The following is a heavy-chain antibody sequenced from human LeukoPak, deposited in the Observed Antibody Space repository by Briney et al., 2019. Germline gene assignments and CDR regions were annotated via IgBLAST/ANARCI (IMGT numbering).Heavy chain of an antibody. V-gene: IGHV4-39*01. J-gene: IGHJ4*02. D-gene: IGHD1-26*01. CDR1: GGSISSSSYY. CDR2: IYYSGST. Sequence: KPSETLSLTRTVSGGSISSSSYYWGWIRQPPGKGLEWIGSIYYSGSTYYNPSLKSRVTISVDTSKNQFSLKLSSVTAADTAVYYCVRGLGSTEDQWGQGTLVTVSS. CDR3: VRGLGSTEDQ.